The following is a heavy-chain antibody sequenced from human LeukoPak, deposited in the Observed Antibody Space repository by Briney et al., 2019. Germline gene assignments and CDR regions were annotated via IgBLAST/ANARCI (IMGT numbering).Heavy chain of an antibody. J-gene: IGHJ4*02. D-gene: IGHD2-2*01. Sequence: GGSLRLSCAASGFTFSSFTMSWVRQAPGKGLEWVSAISGSGSGTYYADSVKGRFTLSRDNSKNTLFLQMNSLKASDTAMYYCARRQGCSSTSCPPDSWGQGTLVTVSS. CDR2: ISGSGSGT. CDR1: GFTFSSFT. V-gene: IGHV3-23*01. CDR3: ARRQGCSSTSCPPDS.